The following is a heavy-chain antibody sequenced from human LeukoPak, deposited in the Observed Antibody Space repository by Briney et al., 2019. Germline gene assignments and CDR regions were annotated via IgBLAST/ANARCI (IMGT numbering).Heavy chain of an antibody. V-gene: IGHV4-59*01. Sequence: PSXXLSLTCTVSGGSISTYYWSWIRQPPGKGLEWIGYIHKSGSTNHNPSLKSRVTISVDTSKNQFSLKLSSVTAADTAVYYCARDRGLGVYWGQGTLVTVSS. J-gene: IGHJ4*02. CDR3: ARDRGLGVY. D-gene: IGHD3-10*01. CDR1: GGSISTYY. CDR2: IHKSGST.